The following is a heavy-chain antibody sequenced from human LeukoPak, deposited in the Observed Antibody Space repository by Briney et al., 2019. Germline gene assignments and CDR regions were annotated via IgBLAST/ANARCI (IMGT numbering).Heavy chain of an antibody. Sequence: GGPQRLSCAASGFTFSSYEMNWVRQAPGKGLEWVSYISSSGSTIYYADSVKGRFTISRDNAKNSLYLQMNSLRAEDTAVYYCARSLEWRYYFDYWGQGTLVTVSS. CDR1: GFTFSSYE. CDR3: ARSLEWRYYFDY. D-gene: IGHD2-8*01. V-gene: IGHV3-48*03. CDR2: ISSSGSTI. J-gene: IGHJ4*02.